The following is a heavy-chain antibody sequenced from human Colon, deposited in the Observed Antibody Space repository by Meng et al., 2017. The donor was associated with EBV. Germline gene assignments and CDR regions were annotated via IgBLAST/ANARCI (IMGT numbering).Heavy chain of an antibody. CDR3: ARDGGVTHIP. V-gene: IGHV4-4*02. CDR1: GTSISTSNW. Sequence: QLLLQASGAGLVKPSGTLSLTCAVSGTSISTSNWWSWIRQSPGEGLEWIGAIYHNGQTNYNPSLKSRVSMSVDESKNEFSLNLKSVTAADTAVYYCARDGGVTHIPWGQGVLVTVSS. CDR2: IYHNGQT. D-gene: IGHD2-8*02. J-gene: IGHJ5*02.